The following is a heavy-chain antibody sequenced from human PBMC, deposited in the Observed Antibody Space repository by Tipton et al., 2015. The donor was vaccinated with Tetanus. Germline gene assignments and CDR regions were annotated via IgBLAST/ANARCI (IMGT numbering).Heavy chain of an antibody. CDR2: ISAYNGNT. D-gene: IGHD6-13*01. CDR3: ARDTLPGQQLPTNAFDI. Sequence: QSGPEVKKPGASVKVSCKASGYTFTSYGISWVRQAPGQGLEWMGWISAYNGNTNYAQKLQGRVTMTTDTSTSTAYMELRSLRSDDTAVYYCARDTLPGQQLPTNAFDIWGQGTMVTVSS. J-gene: IGHJ3*02. V-gene: IGHV1-18*01. CDR1: GYTFTSYG.